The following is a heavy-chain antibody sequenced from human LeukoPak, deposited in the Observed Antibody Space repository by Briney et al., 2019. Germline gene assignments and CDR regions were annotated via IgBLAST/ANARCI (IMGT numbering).Heavy chain of an antibody. Sequence: GGSLRLSCTASGFTFGDYTMSWLRQAPGKGLEWVGFIRSKAYGGTTEHAASVKGRFTISRDGSKSIAYLQMNSLKTEDTAVYYCTREDRLDYWGQGTLVTVSS. CDR1: GFTFGDYT. J-gene: IGHJ4*02. V-gene: IGHV3-49*01. CDR2: IRSKAYGGTT. D-gene: IGHD2-15*01. CDR3: TREDRLDY.